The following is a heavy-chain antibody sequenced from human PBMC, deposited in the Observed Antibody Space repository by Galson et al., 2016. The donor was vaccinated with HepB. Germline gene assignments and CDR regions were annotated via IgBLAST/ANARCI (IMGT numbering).Heavy chain of an antibody. CDR1: GFTFSSYW. Sequence: SLRLSCAASGFTFSSYWMTWVRQAPGKGLEWVANMNQDGSVKNYVDSLRGRFTISRDNAKNSLYLEMNNLGDEDTAVYYCARSYSGGIEYWGQGTLVTVPS. CDR2: MNQDGSVK. J-gene: IGHJ4*02. CDR3: ARSYSGGIEY. V-gene: IGHV3-7*01. D-gene: IGHD2-15*01.